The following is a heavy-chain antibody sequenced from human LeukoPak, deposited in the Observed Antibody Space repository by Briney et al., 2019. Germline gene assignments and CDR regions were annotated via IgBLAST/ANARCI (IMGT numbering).Heavy chain of an antibody. CDR3: ARARGYSCSWYEDYYYYMDV. Sequence: PGGSLRLSCAASGFTFSDYYMSWIRQAPGKGLEWVSYISSSGSTIYYADSVKGRFTISRDNAKNSLYLQMNSLRAEDTAVYYCARARGYSCSWYEDYYYYMDVWGKGTTVTVSS. CDR1: GFTFSDYY. D-gene: IGHD6-13*01. V-gene: IGHV3-11*01. J-gene: IGHJ6*03. CDR2: ISSSGSTI.